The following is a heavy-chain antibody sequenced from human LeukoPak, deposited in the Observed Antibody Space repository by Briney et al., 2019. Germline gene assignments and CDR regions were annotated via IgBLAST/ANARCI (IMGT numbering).Heavy chain of an antibody. V-gene: IGHV2-5*02. Sequence: CGPTVVNPTQTLTLTCTLSGFSLSTRGVGVSWIRQHPGKALEWLALMYWDDDKRYSPSLKSRLTITKDTSKNQVVLTMIHMDPVDTATYYCAHRMVGDYDIIDEWGQGRLV. CDR1: GFSLSTRGVG. J-gene: IGHJ4*02. CDR3: AHRMVGDYDIIDE. D-gene: IGHD4-17*01. CDR2: MYWDDDK.